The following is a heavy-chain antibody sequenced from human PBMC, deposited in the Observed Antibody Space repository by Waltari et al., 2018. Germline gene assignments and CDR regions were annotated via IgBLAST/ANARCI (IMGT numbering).Heavy chain of an antibody. CDR2: ISWNSGSI. CDR3: ARGSVVGAFDY. CDR1: GFTFNDYA. Sequence: EVQLVESGGGLVQPGRSLRLSCAASGFTFNDYAMHWVRQAPGKGLECVSGISWNSGSIGDADSVKGRFTISRDNAKNSLYLQMNSLRAEDMALYYCARGSVVGAFDYWGQGTLVTVSS. D-gene: IGHD1-26*01. J-gene: IGHJ4*02. V-gene: IGHV3-9*03.